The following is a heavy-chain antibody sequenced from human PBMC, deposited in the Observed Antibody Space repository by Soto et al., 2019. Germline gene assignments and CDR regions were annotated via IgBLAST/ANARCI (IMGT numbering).Heavy chain of an antibody. CDR1: GFTFSSYA. CDR2: ISYDGSNK. J-gene: IGHJ4*02. Sequence: QVQLVESGGGVVQPGRSLRLSCAASGFTFSSYAMHWVRQAPGKGLEWVAVISYDGSNKYYADSVKGRFTISRDNSKNTLYLQMNSLRAEDTAGYYCARGGYYDSSGYHRTDYWGQGTLVTVSS. D-gene: IGHD3-22*01. V-gene: IGHV3-30-3*01. CDR3: ARGGYYDSSGYHRTDY.